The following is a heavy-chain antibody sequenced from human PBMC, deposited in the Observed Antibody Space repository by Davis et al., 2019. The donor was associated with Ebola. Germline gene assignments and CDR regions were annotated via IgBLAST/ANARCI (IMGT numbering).Heavy chain of an antibody. CDR2: IRYDGGNK. D-gene: IGHD6-13*01. CDR3: AKDRIAAAGTNYYMDV. Sequence: GESLKISCAASGFTFSSYGMHWVRQAPGKGLEWVAFIRYDGGNKYYADSVKGRFTISRDNSKNTLYLQMNNLRAEDTAVYYCAKDRIAAAGTNYYMDVWGKGTTVTVSS. J-gene: IGHJ6*03. V-gene: IGHV3-30*02. CDR1: GFTFSSYG.